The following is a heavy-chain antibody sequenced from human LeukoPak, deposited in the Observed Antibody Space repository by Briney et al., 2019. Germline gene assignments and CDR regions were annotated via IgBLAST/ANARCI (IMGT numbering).Heavy chain of an antibody. Sequence: GGSLRLSCAASGFTFSDYYMSWIRQAPGKGLEWDSYISSSGSTIYYADSVKGRFTISRDNAKNSLYLQMNSLRAEDTAVYCCASTAYYYGMDVWGQGTTVTVSS. CDR2: ISSSGSTI. CDR1: GFTFSDYY. V-gene: IGHV3-11*01. J-gene: IGHJ6*02. CDR3: ASTAYYYGMDV.